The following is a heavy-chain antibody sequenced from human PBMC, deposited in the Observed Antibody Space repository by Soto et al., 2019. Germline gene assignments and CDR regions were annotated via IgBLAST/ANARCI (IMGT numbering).Heavy chain of an antibody. CDR3: ARVEGVLRYFDWLLSNNGLLDY. Sequence: ASVKVSCKASGYTFTSYAMHWVRQAPGQRLEWMGWINAGNGNTKYSQKFQGRVTITRDTSASTAYMELSSLRSEDTAVYYCARVEGVLRYFDWLLSNNGLLDYWGQGTLVTVSS. CDR2: INAGNGNT. J-gene: IGHJ4*02. CDR1: GYTFTSYA. V-gene: IGHV1-3*01. D-gene: IGHD3-9*01.